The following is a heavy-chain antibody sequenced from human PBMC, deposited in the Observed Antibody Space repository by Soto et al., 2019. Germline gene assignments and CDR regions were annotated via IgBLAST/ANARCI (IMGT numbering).Heavy chain of an antibody. D-gene: IGHD2-2*01. CDR2: ISAYNGNT. V-gene: IGHV1-18*01. CDR1: GYTFTSYG. J-gene: IGHJ4*02. CDR3: ARAVVVVVATSALDY. Sequence: GASVKVSCKASGYTFTSYGISWVRQAPGQGLEWMGWISAYNGNTNYAQKLQGRVTMTTDTSTSTAYRGLRSLRSDDTAVYYCARAVVVVVATSALDYWGQGTLVTVSS.